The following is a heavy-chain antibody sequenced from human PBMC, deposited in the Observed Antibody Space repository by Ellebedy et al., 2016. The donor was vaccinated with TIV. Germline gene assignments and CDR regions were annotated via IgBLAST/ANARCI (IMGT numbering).Heavy chain of an antibody. D-gene: IGHD1-14*01. CDR1: GFTLSNSG. CDR2: ISISGTTL. CDR3: ARVDRVSHAMDV. V-gene: IGHV3-48*01. J-gene: IGHJ6*02. Sequence: GESLKISXAASGFTLSNSGMTWVRQAPGKGLEWVSYISISGTTLYYADSVRGRFTISRDNAKSSLYLRMNSLRADDTAMYYCARVDRVSHAMDVWGQGTPVTVSS.